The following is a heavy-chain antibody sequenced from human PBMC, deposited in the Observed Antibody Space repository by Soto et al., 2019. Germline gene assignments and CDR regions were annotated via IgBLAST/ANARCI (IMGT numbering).Heavy chain of an antibody. V-gene: IGHV3-9*01. CDR2: ISWNSGSI. Sequence: GGSLRLSCAASGFTFDDYAMHWVRQAPGKGLEWVSGISWNSGSIGYADSVKGRFTISRDNAKNSLYLQMNSLRAEDTALYYCAKAICSGGSCPILHWGQGTLVTVSS. J-gene: IGHJ4*02. CDR3: AKAICSGGSCPILH. D-gene: IGHD2-15*01. CDR1: GFTFDDYA.